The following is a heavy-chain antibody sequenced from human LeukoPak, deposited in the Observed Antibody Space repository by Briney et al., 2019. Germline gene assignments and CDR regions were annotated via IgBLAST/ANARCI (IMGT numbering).Heavy chain of an antibody. V-gene: IGHV4-59*01. Sequence: SETLSLXCTVSGGSISSYYWSWIRQPPGKGLEWIGYIYYSGSTNYNPSLKSRVTISVDTSKNQFSLKLSSVTAADTAVYYCARGKYSSSPYYFDYWGQGTLVTVSS. CDR1: GGSISSYY. CDR2: IYYSGST. D-gene: IGHD6-13*01. J-gene: IGHJ4*02. CDR3: ARGKYSSSPYYFDY.